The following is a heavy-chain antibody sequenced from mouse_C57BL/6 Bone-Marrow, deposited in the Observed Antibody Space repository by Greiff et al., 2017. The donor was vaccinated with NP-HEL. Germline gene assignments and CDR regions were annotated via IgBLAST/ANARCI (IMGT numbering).Heavy chain of an antibody. D-gene: IGHD2-3*01. J-gene: IGHJ2*01. CDR1: GYAFSSYW. CDR2: IYPGDGDT. V-gene: IGHV1-80*01. Sequence: QVQLQQSGAELVKPGASVKISCKASGYAFSSYWMNWVKQRPGKGLEWIGQIYPGDGDTNYNGKFKGKATLTADKSSSTAYMQLSSLTSEDSAVYFCARSGGGYYAYFDYWGQGTTLTVSS. CDR3: ARSGGGYYAYFDY.